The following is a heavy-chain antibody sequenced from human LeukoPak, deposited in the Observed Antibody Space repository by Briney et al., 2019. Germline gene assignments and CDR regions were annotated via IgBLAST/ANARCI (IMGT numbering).Heavy chain of an antibody. J-gene: IGHJ2*01. D-gene: IGHD3-22*01. CDR1: GFTFSDYR. CDR2: TNSDGSST. Sequence: GGSLRLSCEASGFTFSDYRMHWVRQAPGKGLVWVSHTNSDGSSTSYADSVKGRFTISRDNAKNTLYLQMNSLRAKDTAVYYCARVMYYYDSSGYYHYWYFDLWGRGTLVTVSS. V-gene: IGHV3-74*01. CDR3: ARVMYYYDSSGYYHYWYFDL.